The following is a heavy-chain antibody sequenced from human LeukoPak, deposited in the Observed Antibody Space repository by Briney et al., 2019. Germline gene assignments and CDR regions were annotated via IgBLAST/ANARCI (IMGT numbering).Heavy chain of an antibody. CDR3: ARCRYSSDLYNYYYYMDV. V-gene: IGHV3-23*01. J-gene: IGHJ6*03. CDR2: ISGSGGST. D-gene: IGHD5-18*01. CDR1: GFTFSRYA. Sequence: GGSLRLSCAASGFTFSRYAMSWVRQAPGKGLEWVSLISGSGGSTYYADSVKGRFTISRDNAKNSLYLQMNSLRAEDTVVYYCARCRYSSDLYNYYYYMDVWGKGTTVTVSS.